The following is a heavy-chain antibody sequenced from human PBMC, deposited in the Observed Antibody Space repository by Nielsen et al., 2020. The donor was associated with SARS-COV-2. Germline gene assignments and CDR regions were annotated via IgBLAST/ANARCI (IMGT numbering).Heavy chain of an antibody. D-gene: IGHD4-23*01. CDR3: ARSRGQTTVAPFDP. J-gene: IGHJ5*02. V-gene: IGHV3-53*01. Sequence: GESLKISCAASGFTVSSNYMSWVRQAPGKGLEWVSVIYSGGSTYYADSVKGRFTISRDNSKNTLYLQMNSLRAEDTAVYYCARSRGQTTVAPFDPWGQGTLVTVSS. CDR1: GFTVSSNY. CDR2: IYSGGST.